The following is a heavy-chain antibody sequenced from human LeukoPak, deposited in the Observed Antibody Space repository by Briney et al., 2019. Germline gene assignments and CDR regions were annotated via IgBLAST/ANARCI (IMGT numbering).Heavy chain of an antibody. V-gene: IGHV3-48*04. Sequence: GGSLRLSCAASGFTLSPYSVNWVRQAPGKGLEWLASIRGRSSTIYYADSVKGRFTISSDNAKNALYLQMNSLRAEDTAVYYCIGSGGWPGYWGQGTLVTVSS. CDR3: IGSGGWPGY. D-gene: IGHD1-26*01. CDR2: IRGRSSTI. J-gene: IGHJ4*02. CDR1: GFTLSPYS.